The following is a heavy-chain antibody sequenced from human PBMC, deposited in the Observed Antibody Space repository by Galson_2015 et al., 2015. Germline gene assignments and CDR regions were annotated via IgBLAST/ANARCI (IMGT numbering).Heavy chain of an antibody. CDR2: ISYDGSNT. CDR1: GFTFSSYA. V-gene: IGHV3-30*01. D-gene: IGHD2-2*01. CDR3: AREFRTSRAFDI. Sequence: SLRLSCAASGFTFSSYAMHWVRQAPGKGLEWVAVISYDGSNTYYADSVKGRFTISRDNSKNTLYLQMNSLRAEDTAVYYCAREFRTSRAFDIWGQGTMVTVSS. J-gene: IGHJ3*02.